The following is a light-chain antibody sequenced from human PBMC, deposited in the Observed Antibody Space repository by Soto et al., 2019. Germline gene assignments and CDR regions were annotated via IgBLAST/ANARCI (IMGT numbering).Light chain of an antibody. CDR1: SSDVGAYNY. V-gene: IGLV2-8*01. CDR2: EVN. CDR3: QSYDHSLGGSGV. J-gene: IGLJ1*01. Sequence: QSVLTQPPSASGSPGQSVTISCTGSSSDVGAYNYVSWYQQHPGKAPQLMIHEVNKRPSGVPDRFSGSKSGNTASLTVSGLQAEDEADYFCQSYDHSLGGSGVFGTGTKLTVL.